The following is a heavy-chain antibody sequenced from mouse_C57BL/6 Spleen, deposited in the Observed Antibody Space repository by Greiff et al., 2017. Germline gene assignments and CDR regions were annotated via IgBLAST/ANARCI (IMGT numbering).Heavy chain of an antibody. CDR3: EGYYGSRRDWYFDV. V-gene: IGHV1-22*01. D-gene: IGHD1-1*01. CDR1: GYTFTDYN. CDR2: INPNNGGT. Sequence: EVQLQQSGPELVKPGASVKMSCKASGYTFTDYNMHWVKQSHGKSLEWIGYINPNNGGTSYNQKFKGKATLTVNKSSSTAYMELRSLTSEDSAVYYCEGYYGSRRDWYFDVWGTGTTVTVSS. J-gene: IGHJ1*03.